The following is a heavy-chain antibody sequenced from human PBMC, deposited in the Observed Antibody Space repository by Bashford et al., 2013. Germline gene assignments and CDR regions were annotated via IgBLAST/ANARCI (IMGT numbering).Heavy chain of an antibody. CDR2: ISSSSSNI. V-gene: IGHV3-21*01. CDR1: GFTFSSYS. D-gene: IGHD1-14*01. CDR3: ARDQREGNQQTDFDY. J-gene: IGHJ4*02. Sequence: GSLRLSCVASGFTFSSYSMNWVRQAPGKGLEWVSGISSSSSNIYYADSVKGRFTISRDNAKNSLYLQMHSPRAEDTAVYYCARDQREGNQQTDFDYWAREPWSPSPQ.